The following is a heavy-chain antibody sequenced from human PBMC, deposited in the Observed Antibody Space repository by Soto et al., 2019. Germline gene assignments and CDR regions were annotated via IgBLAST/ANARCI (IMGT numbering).Heavy chain of an antibody. J-gene: IGHJ4*02. CDR2: ISSSRSYI. V-gene: IGHV3-21*05. CDR1: GFTFSSYS. CDR3: ARDGGRGYTYDLGDFGS. D-gene: IGHD5-18*01. Sequence: EVQLVESGGGLVQPGGSLRLSCAASGFTFSSYSMNWVRQAPGKGLEWVSYISSSRSYIYYADSVRGRFTISRDNAKNSLYLQMNTLRAEDTGVYYCARDGGRGYTYDLGDFGSWGQGTLVTVSS.